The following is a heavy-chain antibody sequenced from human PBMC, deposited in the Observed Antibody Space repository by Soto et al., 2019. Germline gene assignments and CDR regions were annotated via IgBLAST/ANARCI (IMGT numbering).Heavy chain of an antibody. D-gene: IGHD3-3*02. CDR2: IVVGSGNT. CDR1: GLTYTGSA. Sequence: GASLKGSCKDSGLTYTGSAVRWGRQARGKRLEWIGWIVVGSGNTNYAQKFQERVTITRDMSTSTAYMELSSLRSEDTAVYYCAAGPPITRDISVHYYYGMDVWGQGTTVTVSS. CDR3: AAGPPITRDISVHYYYGMDV. V-gene: IGHV1-58*01. J-gene: IGHJ6*02.